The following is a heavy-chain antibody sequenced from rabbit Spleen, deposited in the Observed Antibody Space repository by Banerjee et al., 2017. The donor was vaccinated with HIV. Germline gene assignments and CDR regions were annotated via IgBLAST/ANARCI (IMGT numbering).Heavy chain of an antibody. Sequence: QVLESGGGLVQPGGSLTLFCKASGFDFTSDYMTWVRQAPGKGLEWIGLIYTAGGSTDYASWVNGRFTISSDNAQNTIHLQMNSLTAADTATYFCARARDTYDDVGDYARLDLWGQGTLVTVS. CDR1: GFDFTSDY. CDR2: IYTAGGST. CDR3: ARARDTYDDVGDYARLDL. D-gene: IGHD2-1*01. J-gene: IGHJ3*01. V-gene: IGHV1S7*01.